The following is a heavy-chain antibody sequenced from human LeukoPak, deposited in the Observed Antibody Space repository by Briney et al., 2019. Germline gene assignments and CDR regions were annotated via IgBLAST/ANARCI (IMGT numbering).Heavy chain of an antibody. J-gene: IGHJ5*02. Sequence: PGGSLRLSCAASGFTFSDYCMSWIRQAPGKGLEWVSYISSSGSTIYYADSVKGRFTISRDNAKNSLYLQMNSLRAEDTAVYYCAGSYGDFNWFDPWGQGTLVTVSS. CDR3: AGSYGDFNWFDP. D-gene: IGHD4-17*01. CDR1: GFTFSDYC. V-gene: IGHV3-11*01. CDR2: ISSSGSTI.